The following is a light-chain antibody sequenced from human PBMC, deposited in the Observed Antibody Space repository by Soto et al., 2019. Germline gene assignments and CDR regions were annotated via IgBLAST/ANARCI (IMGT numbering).Light chain of an antibody. Sequence: DIVMTQSPDSLAVSLGERATINCKSSQSVLYSSNNKNYLAWYQQKPGQPPKLLIYWASTRESGVPDRFSRSGSGADFPLTISSLQAEDVAVYYCQRYYRTPRTFGQGTKLEIK. CDR3: QRYYRTPRT. J-gene: IGKJ2*01. CDR2: WAS. CDR1: QSVLYSSNNKNY. V-gene: IGKV4-1*01.